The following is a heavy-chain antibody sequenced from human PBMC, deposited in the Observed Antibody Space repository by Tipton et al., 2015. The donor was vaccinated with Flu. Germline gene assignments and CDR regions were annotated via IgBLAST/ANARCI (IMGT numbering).Heavy chain of an antibody. CDR3: ARGMFP. CDR1: GFTFSSYW. CDR2: ISSDGSSS. Sequence: SLRLSCAASGFTFSSYWMHWVRQPPGKGLVWVSRISSDGSSSNYADSVKGRFTISRDNARNTLYLQMNSLRAEDTAVYYCARGMFPWGQGTQVTVSS. V-gene: IGHV3-74*01. D-gene: IGHD3-10*01. J-gene: IGHJ5*02.